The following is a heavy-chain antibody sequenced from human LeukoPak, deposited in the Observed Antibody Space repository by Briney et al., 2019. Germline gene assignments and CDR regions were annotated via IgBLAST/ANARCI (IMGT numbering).Heavy chain of an antibody. J-gene: IGHJ3*02. V-gene: IGHV3-23*01. D-gene: IGHD3-10*01. CDR3: AKGSGSGSYYILHDAFDI. CDR1: GFTFSSYA. Sequence: GGSLRLSCAASGFTFSSYAMSWVRQAPGKGLEWVSAISGSGGSPYYADSVKGRFTIPRDNSKNTLYLKMNSLRAEDTAVYYCAKGSGSGSYYILHDAFDIWGQGTMVTVSS. CDR2: ISGSGGSP.